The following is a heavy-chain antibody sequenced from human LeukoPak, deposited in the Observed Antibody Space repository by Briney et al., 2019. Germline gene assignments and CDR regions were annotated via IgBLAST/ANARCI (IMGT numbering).Heavy chain of an antibody. D-gene: IGHD2-2*01. CDR1: GGSISSYY. V-gene: IGHV4-4*07. CDR3: ARDPCNSTSCHRRYGLDQ. CDR2: IYTSGST. J-gene: IGHJ4*02. Sequence: SETLSLTCTVSGGSISSYYWSWIRQAAGKGLEWIGRIYTSGSTNYDPSLKSRVTMSVDTSKNQFSLKLSSVTAADTAVYFCARDPCNSTSCHRRYGLDQWGQGTLVTVSS.